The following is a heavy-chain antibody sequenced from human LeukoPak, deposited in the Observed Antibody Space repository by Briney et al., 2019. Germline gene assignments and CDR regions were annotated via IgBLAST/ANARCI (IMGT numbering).Heavy chain of an antibody. J-gene: IGHJ6*03. V-gene: IGHV4-4*07. CDR2: IYTSGST. Sequence: LSLTCTVSGGSISSYYWSWIRQPAGKGLEWIGRIYTSGSTNYNPSLKSRVTMSVDTSKNQFSLKLSSVTAADTAVYYCARALRRITIFGVVRGPTYYYYMDVWGKGTTVTVSS. D-gene: IGHD3-3*01. CDR1: GGSISSYY. CDR3: ARALRRITIFGVVRGPTYYYYMDV.